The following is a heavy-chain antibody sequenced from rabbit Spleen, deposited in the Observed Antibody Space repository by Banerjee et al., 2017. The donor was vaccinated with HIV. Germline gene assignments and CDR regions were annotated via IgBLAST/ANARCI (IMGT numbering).Heavy chain of an antibody. D-gene: IGHD1-1*01. CDR3: ARDSGSGHYIDVLFSL. CDR1: GFDFSSYG. J-gene: IGHJ4*01. V-gene: IGHV1S21*01. Sequence: EQLEESGGGLVQPGGSLKLSCKASGFDFSSYGVSWVRQAPGKGLEWIGYIEPLFGNTYYASWAKGRFTISKTSSTVDLKMTSLTVADTATYFCARDSGSGHYIDVLFSLWGQGTLVTVS. CDR2: IEPLFGNT.